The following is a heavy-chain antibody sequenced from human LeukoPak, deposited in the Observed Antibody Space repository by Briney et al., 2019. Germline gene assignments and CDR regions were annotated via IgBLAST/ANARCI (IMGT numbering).Heavy chain of an antibody. CDR3: AKRVWSGYSPLDY. CDR2: ISYDGSNK. Sequence: QPGGSLRLSCAASGFTFSSYAMHWVRQAPGKGLEWVAVISYDGSNKYYADSVKGRFTISRDNSKNTLYLQMNSLRAEDTAVYYCAKRVWSGYSPLDYWGQGTLVTVSS. J-gene: IGHJ4*02. V-gene: IGHV3-30-3*01. CDR1: GFTFSSYA. D-gene: IGHD3-3*01.